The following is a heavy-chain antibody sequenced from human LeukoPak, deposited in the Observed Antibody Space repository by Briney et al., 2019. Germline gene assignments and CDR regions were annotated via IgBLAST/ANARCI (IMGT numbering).Heavy chain of an antibody. Sequence: ASVKVSCKASGYTFTGCYMHWVRQAPGQGLEWMGWINPNSGGTNYAQKFQGRVTMTRDTSISTAYMELSRLRSDDTAVYYCARGGSSGWYAYYFDYWGQGTLVTVSS. CDR1: GYTFTGCY. D-gene: IGHD6-19*01. J-gene: IGHJ4*02. V-gene: IGHV1-2*02. CDR3: ARGGSSGWYAYYFDY. CDR2: INPNSGGT.